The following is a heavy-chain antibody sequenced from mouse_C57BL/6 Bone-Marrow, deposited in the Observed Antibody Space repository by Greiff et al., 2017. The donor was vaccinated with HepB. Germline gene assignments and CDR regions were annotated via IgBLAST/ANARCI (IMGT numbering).Heavy chain of an antibody. V-gene: IGHV2-9-1*01. J-gene: IGHJ1*03. CDR3: ARKGYYYGSSYHWYFDV. Sequence: VQLVESGPGLVAPSQSLSITCTVSGFSLTSYAISWVRQPPGKGLEWLGVIWTGGGTNYNSALKSRLSISKDNSKSQVFLKMNSLQTDDTARYYCARKGYYYGSSYHWYFDVWGTGTTVTVSS. CDR2: IWTGGGT. D-gene: IGHD1-1*01. CDR1: GFSLTSYA.